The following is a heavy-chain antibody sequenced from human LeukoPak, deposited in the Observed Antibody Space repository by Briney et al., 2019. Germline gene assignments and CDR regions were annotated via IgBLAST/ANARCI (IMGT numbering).Heavy chain of an antibody. CDR1: GYTFTGYY. V-gene: IGHV1-2*02. D-gene: IGHD3-9*01. J-gene: IGHJ4*02. CDR2: INPNSGGT. CDR3: ARDSPIYDILTGTKSDY. Sequence: ASVKVSCKASGYTFTGYYMHWVRQAPGQGLEWMGWINPNSGGTNYAQKFQGRVTMTRDTSISTAYMELGRLRSDDTAVYYCARDSPIYDILTGTKSDYWGQGTLVTVSS.